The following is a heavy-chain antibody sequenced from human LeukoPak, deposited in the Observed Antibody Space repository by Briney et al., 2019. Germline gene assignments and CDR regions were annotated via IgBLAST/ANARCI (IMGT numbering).Heavy chain of an antibody. CDR1: GFSVSSNF. J-gene: IGHJ3*02. CDR3: ARGRRWDLLVSLIDASDI. V-gene: IGHV3-53*01. D-gene: IGHD1-26*01. CDR2: IFSGGST. Sequence: PGGSLRLSCAASGFSVSSNFMTWVRQAPGKGLEWVSVIFSGGSTYYADSVKGRFTISRDNSKNTVYLQMNSLRVEDTAVYYCARGRRWDLLVSLIDASDIWGQGTMLTVSS.